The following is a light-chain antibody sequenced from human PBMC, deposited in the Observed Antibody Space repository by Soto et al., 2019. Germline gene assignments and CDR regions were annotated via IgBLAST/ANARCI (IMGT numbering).Light chain of an antibody. Sequence: QSVLAQPASVSGSPGQSITISCTGTDSDIGSYNYVSWYQQPPGKAPKRIIYEVTNRPSGVSDRFSGSKSANTASLTISGLQADDEADYYCSSYTSGSMLFGGGTKVTVL. V-gene: IGLV2-14*03. CDR3: SSYTSGSML. CDR1: DSDIGSYNY. CDR2: EVT. J-gene: IGLJ3*02.